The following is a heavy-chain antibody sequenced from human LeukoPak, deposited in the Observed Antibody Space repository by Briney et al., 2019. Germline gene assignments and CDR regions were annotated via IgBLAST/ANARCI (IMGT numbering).Heavy chain of an antibody. CDR2: ISAYNGNT. CDR1: GYTFTSYG. Sequence: ASVKVSCKASGYTFTSYGISWVRQAPGQGLEWMGWISAYNGNTNYAQKLQGRVTMTTDTSTSTAYMELRSLRSDDTAVYYCARGDYCSRISCYEKADNWFDPWGRGTLVSVSS. V-gene: IGHV1-18*01. J-gene: IGHJ5*02. CDR3: ARGDYCSRISCYEKADNWFDP. D-gene: IGHD2-2*01.